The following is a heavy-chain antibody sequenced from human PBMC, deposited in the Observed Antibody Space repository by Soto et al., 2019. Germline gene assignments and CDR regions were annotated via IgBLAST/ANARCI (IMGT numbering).Heavy chain of an antibody. CDR2: INGGNGNT. Sequence: QVQLLQSGAEVKKPGASVKVSCQAAGYTFSTYAMHWVRQAPGQGLEWMGWINGGNGNTKYSQKFQVRLTVTRDTSAATAYMELSSLTSGDTAVYYCAREFLGRFGVDRLDYWGQGTLVTVSS. CDR1: GYTFSTYA. V-gene: IGHV1-3*01. D-gene: IGHD3-3*01. J-gene: IGHJ4*02. CDR3: AREFLGRFGVDRLDY.